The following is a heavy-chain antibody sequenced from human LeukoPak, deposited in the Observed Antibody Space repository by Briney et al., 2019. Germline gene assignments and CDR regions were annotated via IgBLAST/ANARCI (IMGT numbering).Heavy chain of an antibody. J-gene: IGHJ3*01. Sequence: GGSLRLSCAASGFTFSSYSMNWVRQAPGKGLEWVSSISSSRSYIYYADSVKGRFTISRDNAKNSLYLQMNSLRAEDTAVYYCARNLHYYDSSGYTGWGQGTMVTVSS. CDR3: ARNLHYYDSSGYTG. CDR1: GFTFSSYS. CDR2: ISSSRSYI. V-gene: IGHV3-21*01. D-gene: IGHD3-22*01.